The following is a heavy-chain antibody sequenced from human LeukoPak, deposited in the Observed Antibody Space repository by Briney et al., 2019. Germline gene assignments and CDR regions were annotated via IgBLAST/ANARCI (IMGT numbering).Heavy chain of an antibody. V-gene: IGHV3-23*01. CDR3: AKVKDIVVVVAATPFDY. Sequence: GGSLRLSCVASGFTFSTYSMNWVRQAPGKGLEWVSAISGSGGSTYYADSVKGRFTISRDNSKNTLYLQMNSLRAEDTAVYYCAKVKDIVVVVAATPFDYWGQGTLVTVSS. D-gene: IGHD2-15*01. CDR1: GFTFSTYS. J-gene: IGHJ4*02. CDR2: ISGSGGST.